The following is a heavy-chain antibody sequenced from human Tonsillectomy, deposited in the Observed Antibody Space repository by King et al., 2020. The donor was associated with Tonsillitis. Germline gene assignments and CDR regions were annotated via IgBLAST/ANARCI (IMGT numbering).Heavy chain of an antibody. J-gene: IGHJ4*02. CDR3: ARVANAATDY. Sequence: VQLVESGGGLVKPGGSLRLSCAASGFTFSTYTMNWVRQAPGKGLEWVSSISSSSAYMYYADSVKGRFTISRDNAKNSLNLHMNRLRVEDTAVYYCARVANAATDYWGQGTLVSVSS. V-gene: IGHV3-21*01. D-gene: IGHD1-26*01. CDR1: GFTFSTYT. CDR2: ISSSSAYM.